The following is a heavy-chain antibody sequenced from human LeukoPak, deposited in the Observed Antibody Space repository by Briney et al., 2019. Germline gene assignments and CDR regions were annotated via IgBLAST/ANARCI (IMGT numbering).Heavy chain of an antibody. CDR3: ARKGTKVAVAGSFDY. J-gene: IGHJ4*02. CDR1: GGSISSSSYY. V-gene: IGHV4-39*07. Sequence: TPSETLSLTCTVSGGSISSSSYYWGWIRQPPGKRLEWIGSIYYSGSTYYKPSLKSRVTISVDTSKNQFSLKLSSVTAADTAVYYCARKGTKVAVAGSFDYWGQGTLVTVSS. D-gene: IGHD6-19*01. CDR2: IYYSGST.